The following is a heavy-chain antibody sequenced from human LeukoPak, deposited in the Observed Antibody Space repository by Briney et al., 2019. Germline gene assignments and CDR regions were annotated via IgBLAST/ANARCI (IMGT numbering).Heavy chain of an antibody. V-gene: IGHV3-21*01. Sequence: GGSLRLSCAASGFTFSSYGMNWVRQAPGKGLEWVSSISSSSSYIYYADSVKGRFTISRDNAKNSLYLQMNSLRAEDTAVYYCASAGGSGSYSRVDYWGQGTLVTVSS. CDR3: ASAGGSGSYSRVDY. J-gene: IGHJ4*02. CDR1: GFTFSSYG. CDR2: ISSSSSYI. D-gene: IGHD3-10*01.